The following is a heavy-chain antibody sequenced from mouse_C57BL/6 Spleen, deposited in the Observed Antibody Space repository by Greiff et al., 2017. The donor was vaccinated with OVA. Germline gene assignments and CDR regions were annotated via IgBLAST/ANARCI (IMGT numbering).Heavy chain of an antibody. J-gene: IGHJ3*01. Sequence: EVKVVESGGDLVKPGGSLKLSCAASGFTFSSYGMSWVRQPPDKRLEWVATISSGGSYTYYPDSVKGRFTISRDNAKNTLYLQMSSLKSEDRAMYYCARRGLYSPWFAYWGQGTLVTVSA. CDR1: GFTFSSYG. V-gene: IGHV5-6*01. CDR2: ISSGGSYT. D-gene: IGHD1-1*01. CDR3: ARRGLYSPWFAY.